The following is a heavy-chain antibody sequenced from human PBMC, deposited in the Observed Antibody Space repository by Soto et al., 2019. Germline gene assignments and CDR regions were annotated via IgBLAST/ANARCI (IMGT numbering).Heavy chain of an antibody. D-gene: IGHD2-15*01. CDR1: GGSFSIST. V-gene: IGHV1-69*01. J-gene: IGHJ5*02. CDR2: SA. Sequence: QVQLVQSGAEVKNPGSSVKVSCKASGGSFSISTISWVRQAPGQGLEWMGGSANSAQKFQGRLTVTADESTSTVYLELSSLTSEATAVYYCAREGPPDIAWFDPWGQGTLVSVSS. CDR3: AREGPPDIAWFDP.